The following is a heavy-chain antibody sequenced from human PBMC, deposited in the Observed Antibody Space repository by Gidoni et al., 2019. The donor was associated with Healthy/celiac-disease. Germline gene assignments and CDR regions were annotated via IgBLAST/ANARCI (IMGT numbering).Heavy chain of an antibody. V-gene: IGHV3-49*05. J-gene: IGHJ4*02. Sequence: EVQLVESGGGLVKPGRSLRLSCTASGFTFGDYAMSWFRQAPGKGLEWVGFIRSKAYGGTTEYAASVKGRFTISRDDSKSIAYLQMNSLKTEDTAVYYCTTLHPSIAARPFDYWGQGTLVTVSS. D-gene: IGHD6-6*01. CDR2: IRSKAYGGTT. CDR3: TTLHPSIAARPFDY. CDR1: GFTFGDYA.